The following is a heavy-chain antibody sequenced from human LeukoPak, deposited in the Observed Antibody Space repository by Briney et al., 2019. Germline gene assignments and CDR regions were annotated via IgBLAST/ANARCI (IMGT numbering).Heavy chain of an antibody. J-gene: IGHJ4*02. CDR2: ISYDGSNK. D-gene: IGHD6-19*01. CDR1: GFTFSSYG. Sequence: GRSLRLSCAASGFTFSSYGMHWVRQAPGKGLEWVAVISYDGSNKYYADSVKGRFTISRDNSKNTLHLQMNSLRAEDTAVYYCAKDLELAVAGTFDYWGQGILVTVSS. CDR3: AKDLELAVAGTFDY. V-gene: IGHV3-30*18.